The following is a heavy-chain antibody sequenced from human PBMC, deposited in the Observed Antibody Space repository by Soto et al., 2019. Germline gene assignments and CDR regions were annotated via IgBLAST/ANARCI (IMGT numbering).Heavy chain of an antibody. CDR1: GFTFSSYG. J-gene: IGHJ3*02. CDR2: IWYDGSNK. D-gene: IGHD3-16*02. CDR3: ARDRYYDYVWGSYRYTHDAFDI. Sequence: GGSLRLSCAAPGFTFSSYGMHWVRQAPGKGLEWVAVIWYDGSNKYYADSVKGRFTISRDNSKNTLYLQMNSLRAEDTAVYYCARDRYYDYVWGSYRYTHDAFDIWGQGTMVTVSS. V-gene: IGHV3-33*01.